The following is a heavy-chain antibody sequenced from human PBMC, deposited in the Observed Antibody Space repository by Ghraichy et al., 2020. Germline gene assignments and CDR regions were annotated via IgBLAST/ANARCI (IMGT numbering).Heavy chain of an antibody. D-gene: IGHD6-19*01. Sequence: GGSLRLSCAASGFTFSDYYMSWIRQTPGKGLEWVSYISSSGSAIYSADSVKGRFTLSRDNGKNSLYLQMNSLRAEDTAVYYCARGASSSVGCMVNEYYFDYGGQGTLVTVSS. CDR2: ISSSGSAI. J-gene: IGHJ4*02. V-gene: IGHV3-11*01. CDR3: ARGASSSVGCMVNEYYFDY. CDR1: GFTFSDYY.